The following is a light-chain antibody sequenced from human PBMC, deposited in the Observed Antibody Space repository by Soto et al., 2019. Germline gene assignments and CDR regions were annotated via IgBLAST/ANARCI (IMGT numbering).Light chain of an antibody. CDR2: EVS. J-gene: IGLJ2*01. CDR1: SSDVGDYDF. V-gene: IGLV2-14*01. Sequence: QSALTQPASVSGSPGQSITISCTGSSSDVGDYDFVSWYQQHPGKAPKLIIYEVSDRPSGVSNRFSGPKSGNTASLTISGLQAEDDAHYYCSSFTSTSTLVVFGGGTKVTVL. CDR3: SSFTSTSTLVV.